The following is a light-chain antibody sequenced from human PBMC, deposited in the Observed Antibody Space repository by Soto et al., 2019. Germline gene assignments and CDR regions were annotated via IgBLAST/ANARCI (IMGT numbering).Light chain of an antibody. Sequence: DIVLTQSPATLSLSPGERATLSCRASQSVGTNFAWYQQKPGQAPGLLIYEASTRATGIPARFSGSGSGTEFTLTISSLQSEDFAVYYCQQYNNWPRTFGQGTKWIS. CDR3: QQYNNWPRT. CDR1: QSVGTN. V-gene: IGKV3-15*01. J-gene: IGKJ1*01. CDR2: EAS.